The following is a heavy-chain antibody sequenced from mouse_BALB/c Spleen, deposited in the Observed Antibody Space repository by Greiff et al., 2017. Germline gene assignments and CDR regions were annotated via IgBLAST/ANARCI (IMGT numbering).Heavy chain of an antibody. D-gene: IGHD4-1*01. V-gene: IGHV2-9-2*01. Sequence: VHLVESGPGLVAPSQSLSITCTVSGFSLTSYDISWIRQPPGKGLEWLGVIWTGGGTNYNSAFMSRLSISKDNSKSQVFLKMNSLQTDDTAIYYCVRAGTAYWGQGTLVTVSA. CDR1: GFSLTSYD. CDR3: VRAGTAY. J-gene: IGHJ3*01. CDR2: IWTGGGT.